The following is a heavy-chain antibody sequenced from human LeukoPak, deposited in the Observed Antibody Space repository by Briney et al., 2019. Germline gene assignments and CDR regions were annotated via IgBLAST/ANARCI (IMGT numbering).Heavy chain of an antibody. CDR1: VGTFSSYT. V-gene: IGHV1-69*04. CDR2: IIPILGIA. CDR3: AREYCSGGSCYSNFGFDP. Sequence: ASVKVSGKASVGTFSSYTISWVRQAPGQGLEWMGRIIPILGIANYAQKFQGRVTITADKSTSTAYMELSSLRSEDTAVYYCAREYCSGGSCYSNFGFDPWGQGTLVTVSS. J-gene: IGHJ5*02. D-gene: IGHD2-15*01.